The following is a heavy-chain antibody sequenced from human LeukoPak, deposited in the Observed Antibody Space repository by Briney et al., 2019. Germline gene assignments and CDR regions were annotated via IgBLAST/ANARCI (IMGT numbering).Heavy chain of an antibody. CDR3: ARGPEIDYYGSGSYGGDY. D-gene: IGHD3-10*01. CDR1: GYIFTGYY. Sequence: ASVKVSCKASGYIFTGYYIHWVRQATGQGLEWMGWMNPNSGNTGYAQKFQGRVTMTRNTSISTAYMELSSLRSEDTAVYYCARGPEIDYYGSGSYGGDYWGQGTLVTVSS. CDR2: MNPNSGNT. V-gene: IGHV1-8*02. J-gene: IGHJ4*02.